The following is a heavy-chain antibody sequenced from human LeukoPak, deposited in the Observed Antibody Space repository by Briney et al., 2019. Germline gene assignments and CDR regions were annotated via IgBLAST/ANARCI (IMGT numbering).Heavy chain of an antibody. J-gene: IGHJ4*01. D-gene: IGHD6-6*01. CDR3: AKAYSSSSEIDY. Sequence: QPGRSLRLSCAASGFTFSSYSMNWVRQAPGKGLEWVAFIRYDGSNKYYADSVKGRFTISRDNSKNTLYLQMNSLRAEDTAVYYCAKAYSSSSEIDYWGQGTLVTVSS. CDR2: IRYDGSNK. CDR1: GFTFSSYS. V-gene: IGHV3-30*02.